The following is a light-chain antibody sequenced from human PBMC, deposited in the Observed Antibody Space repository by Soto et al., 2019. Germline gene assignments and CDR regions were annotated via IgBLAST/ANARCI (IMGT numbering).Light chain of an antibody. CDR3: QQRSNWPGT. Sequence: EIVLTQSPATLSLSPGERAILSCRASQSVGTYLAWYQQKPGQAPRLLIYDASNRATGIPARFCGSRSGTDITLTINSLEHEDFAVYYCQQRSNWPGTCGPGTKVDIK. V-gene: IGKV3-11*01. J-gene: IGKJ3*01. CDR2: DAS. CDR1: QSVGTY.